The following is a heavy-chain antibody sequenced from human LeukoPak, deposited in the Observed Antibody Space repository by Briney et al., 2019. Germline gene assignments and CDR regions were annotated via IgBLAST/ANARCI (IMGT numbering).Heavy chain of an antibody. J-gene: IGHJ3*02. CDR3: AADMIADDAFDI. Sequence: GASVKASCEASGFTFTSSAMQWVRQARGQRLEWIGWIVVGSGNTNYAQKFQERVTITRDMSTSTAYMELSSLRSEDTAVYYCAADMIADDAFDIWGQGTMVTVSS. V-gene: IGHV1-58*02. D-gene: IGHD3-22*01. CDR1: GFTFTSSA. CDR2: IVVGSGNT.